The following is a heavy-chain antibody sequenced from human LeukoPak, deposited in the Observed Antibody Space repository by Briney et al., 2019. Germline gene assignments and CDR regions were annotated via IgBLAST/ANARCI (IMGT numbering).Heavy chain of an antibody. CDR2: IYYSGST. D-gene: IGHD5-18*01. Sequence: SETLSITCAVCGGSFSGYYVSWIRQPQGKGLEWIGYIYYSGSTNYNPSLKSRVTISVDTSKNQFSLKLSSVTAADTAVYYCASSDTAKNFDYWGQGTLVTVSS. V-gene: IGHV4-59*01. J-gene: IGHJ4*02. CDR1: GGSFSGYY. CDR3: ASSDTAKNFDY.